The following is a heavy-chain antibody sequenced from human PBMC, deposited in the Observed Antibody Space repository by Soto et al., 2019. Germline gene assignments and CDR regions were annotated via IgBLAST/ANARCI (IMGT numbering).Heavy chain of an antibody. D-gene: IGHD3-9*01. CDR1: GFTFGDYG. V-gene: IGHV3-49*04. J-gene: IGHJ3*02. Sequence: GGSLRLSCTASGFTFGDYGMSWVRQGPGKGMEWVGFIRRKAYGGTTEYAASVKGRFTISRDDSKSIAYLQMNSLKTEDTAVYYCTRGLKAVLRYFDWLGGDDAFDIWGQGTMVTVSS. CDR3: TRGLKAVLRYFDWLGGDDAFDI. CDR2: IRRKAYGGTT.